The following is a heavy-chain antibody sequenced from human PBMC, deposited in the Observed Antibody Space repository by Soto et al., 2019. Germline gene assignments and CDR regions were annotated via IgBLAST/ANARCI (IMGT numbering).Heavy chain of an antibody. D-gene: IGHD2-15*01. Sequence: QVQLVQSGAEVKKPGSSVKVSCKASGGTFSNHVISWVRQAPGQGLEWMGGIIPIFDRTNYAQKFQGRVTITADESTRTAYMDLSSLRPEDTAVYYCARGQTMHLKDGHDIWGQGTMVTVSS. V-gene: IGHV1-69*01. CDR2: IIPIFDRT. J-gene: IGHJ3*02. CDR3: ARGQTMHLKDGHDI. CDR1: GGTFSNHV.